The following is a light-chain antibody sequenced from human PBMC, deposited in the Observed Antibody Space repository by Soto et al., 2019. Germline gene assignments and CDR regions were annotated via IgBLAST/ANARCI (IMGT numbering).Light chain of an antibody. CDR3: CSYADNNDYV. CDR1: SSDVGAYNY. CDR2: EVT. Sequence: QSALTQPPSASGSLGQSVTISCTGTSSDVGAYNYVSWYQQHPGKAPKLMIYEVTRRPLGVPDRFSGSKSGNTASLNVSGLQAEDEADYYCCSYADNNDYVFGTGTKVTVL. V-gene: IGLV2-8*01. J-gene: IGLJ1*01.